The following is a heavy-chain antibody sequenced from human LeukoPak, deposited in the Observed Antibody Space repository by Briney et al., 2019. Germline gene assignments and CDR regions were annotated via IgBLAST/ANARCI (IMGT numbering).Heavy chain of an antibody. CDR2: INTNSGGT. CDR3: ASLDASSSSPWYYYYYMDV. D-gene: IGHD6-6*01. CDR1: GYTFTGYY. J-gene: IGHJ6*03. V-gene: IGHV1-2*06. Sequence: ASVKVSCKASGYTFTGYYMHGVRQAPGQGLEWMGRINTNSGGTNYAQKFQGRVTMTRDTSISTAYMELSRLRSDDTAVYYCASLDASSSSPWYYYYYMDVWGKGTTVTVSS.